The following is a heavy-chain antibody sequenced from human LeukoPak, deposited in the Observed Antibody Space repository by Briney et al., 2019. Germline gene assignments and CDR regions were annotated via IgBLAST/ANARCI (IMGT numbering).Heavy chain of an antibody. D-gene: IGHD5-18*01. V-gene: IGHV3-74*01. J-gene: IGHJ6*02. CDR3: ARDAVDTANSV. CDR2: INSDGSIT. CDR1: GFTFTTYW. Sequence: GGSLRLSCAASGFTFTTYWMHWVRQAPGKGLVWVSHINSDGSITSYADSVKGRFTISRDNAKNTLYLQMNSLRAEDTAVYYCARDAVDTANSVWGQGTTVTVSS.